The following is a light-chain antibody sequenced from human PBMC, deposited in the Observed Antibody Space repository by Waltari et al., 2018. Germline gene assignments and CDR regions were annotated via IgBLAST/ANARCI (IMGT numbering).Light chain of an antibody. CDR2: DAS. CDR3: QQFDTLPPS. Sequence: DIQMTQSPSSLSASVGYRVTITCQASQDINNFLNWYQQKPGRAPSPLIYDASNLETGVPSRFSGSGSGTHFTLTISSLQTEDSATYYCQQFDTLPPSFGGGTKVEI. J-gene: IGKJ4*01. CDR1: QDINNF. V-gene: IGKV1-33*01.